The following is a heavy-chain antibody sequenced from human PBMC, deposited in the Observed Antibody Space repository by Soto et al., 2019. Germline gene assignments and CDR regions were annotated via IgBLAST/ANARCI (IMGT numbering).Heavy chain of an antibody. CDR1: GFTFSSYA. CDR3: AKEQEEYQLLLCPGDY. J-gene: IGHJ4*02. Sequence: GGSLRLSCAASGFTFSSYAMSWVRQAPGKGLEWVSAISGSGGSTYYADSVKGRFTISRDNSKNTLYLQMNSLRAEDTAVYYCAKEQEEYQLLLCPGDYWGQGTLVTVSS. D-gene: IGHD2-2*01. CDR2: ISGSGGST. V-gene: IGHV3-23*01.